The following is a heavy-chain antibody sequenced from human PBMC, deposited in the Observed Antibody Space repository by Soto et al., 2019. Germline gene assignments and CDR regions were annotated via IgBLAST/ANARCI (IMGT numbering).Heavy chain of an antibody. CDR1: GGSISSSSYY. D-gene: IGHD2-15*01. Sequence: SETLSLTCTVSGGSISSSSYYWGWIRQPPGKGLEWIGSIYYSGSTYYNPSLNSRVTISVDTSKNRFSLKLSSVTAADTAVYYCARHGGYCSGGSCYFTYWGQGTLVTVSS. CDR3: ARHGGYCSGGSCYFTY. J-gene: IGHJ4*02. V-gene: IGHV4-39*01. CDR2: IYYSGST.